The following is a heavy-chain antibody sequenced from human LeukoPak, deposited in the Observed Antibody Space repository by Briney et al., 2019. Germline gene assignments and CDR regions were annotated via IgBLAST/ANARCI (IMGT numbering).Heavy chain of an antibody. V-gene: IGHV3-64*01. J-gene: IGHJ4*02. CDR2: ISSNGGST. CDR3: ATLGSSGMVHGNLDF. Sequence: GGSLRLSCAASGFTFSSYAMHWVRQAPGKGLEYVSAISSNGGSTYYANSVKGRFTISRDNSKNTLYLQMGSLRAEDTAMYYCATLGSSGMVHGNLDFWGQGTLVTVSS. D-gene: IGHD3-10*01. CDR1: GFTFSSYA.